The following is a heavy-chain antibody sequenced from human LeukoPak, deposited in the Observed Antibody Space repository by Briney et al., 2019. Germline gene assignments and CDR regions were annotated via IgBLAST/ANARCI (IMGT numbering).Heavy chain of an antibody. J-gene: IGHJ4*02. CDR1: GNSISSGDNY. CDR2: IYTSGST. Sequence: SETLSLTCTVSGNSISSGDNYWSWIPQPAGKGLEWIGRIYTSGSTNYNPSLKSRVTISGDTSKNQFSLRLSSVTAADTAMYYCAKSGGYGLIDYWGQGTLVTVSS. V-gene: IGHV4-61*02. CDR3: AKSGGYGLIDY. D-gene: IGHD1-26*01.